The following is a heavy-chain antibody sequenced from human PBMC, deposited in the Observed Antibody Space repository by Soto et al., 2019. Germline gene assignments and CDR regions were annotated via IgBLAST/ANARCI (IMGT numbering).Heavy chain of an antibody. J-gene: IGHJ6*02. V-gene: IGHV1-69*01. D-gene: IGHD6-13*01. Sequence: QVQLVQSGAEVKKPGSSVKVSCKASGGTFSSYAISWVRQAPGQGLEWMGGIIPIFGTANYAQKFQGRVTITADESTSTAYMELRSLRSEDTAVYYCARDKGGEDSSSWLPDYYYYGMDVWGQGTTVTVSS. CDR2: IIPIFGTA. CDR1: GGTFSSYA. CDR3: ARDKGGEDSSSWLPDYYYYGMDV.